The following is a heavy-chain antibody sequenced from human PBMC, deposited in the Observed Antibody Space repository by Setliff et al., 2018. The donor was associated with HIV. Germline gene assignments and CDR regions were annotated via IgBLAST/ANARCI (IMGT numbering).Heavy chain of an antibody. CDR3: ARISNGSEPNAFDT. V-gene: IGHV4-28*01. CDR2: INHNELT. D-gene: IGHD3-22*01. CDR1: GYSISSSNW. Sequence: PSETLSLTCVVSGYSISSSNWWGWIRQPPGKGLEWIGYINHNELTYYNPSLKSRIIMSVDTSKKQLSLKLSSVTAVDTAAYFCARISNGSEPNAFDTRGLGTMVTVSS. J-gene: IGHJ3*02.